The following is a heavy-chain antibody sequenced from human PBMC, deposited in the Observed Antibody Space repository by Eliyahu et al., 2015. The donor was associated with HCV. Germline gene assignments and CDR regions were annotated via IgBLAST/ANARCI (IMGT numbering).Heavy chain of an antibody. J-gene: IGHJ4*02. V-gene: IGHV3-15*01. CDR1: GFTFSNAW. Sequence: EVQLVESGGGLVKPGGSXXLSCXASGFTFSNAWXSWVRQAPGKGLEWVGRIKSQTDGGTTDYAAPVKGRFTISRDDSKDTLYLQMXSLKTDDTAVYYCTTEPPWGLWGQGTLVTVSS. CDR2: IKSQTDGGTT. D-gene: IGHD1-26*01. CDR3: TTEPPWGL.